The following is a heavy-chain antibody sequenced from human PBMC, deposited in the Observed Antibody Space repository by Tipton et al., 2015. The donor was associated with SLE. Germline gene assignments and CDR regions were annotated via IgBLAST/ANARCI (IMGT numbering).Heavy chain of an antibody. CDR1: GGSISSHY. CDR2: IYYSGST. D-gene: IGHD6-19*01. Sequence: TLSLTCSVSGGSISSHYWRWIRQSPGKRLEWIGYIYYSGSTNYNPSLKSRVTISVDTSKNQFSLRMSSVTAADTAVYYCARPAPSSVYWYFDLWGRGTLLTVSS. CDR3: ARPAPSSVYWYFDL. V-gene: IGHV4-59*11. J-gene: IGHJ2*01.